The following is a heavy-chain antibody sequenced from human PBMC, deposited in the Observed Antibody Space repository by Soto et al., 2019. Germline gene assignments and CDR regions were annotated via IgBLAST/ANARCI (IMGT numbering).Heavy chain of an antibody. CDR1: GGSINSGDYY. CDR2: IYYSGST. Sequence: PSETLSLTCIVSGGSINSGDYYWSWVRQSPGKGLEWIGYIYYSGSTYYNPSLKSRSTISIDTSKNQFFLDVDSVTAADTAVYYCARLYTGYEALDYWGQGTLVTVSS. J-gene: IGHJ4*02. D-gene: IGHD5-12*01. CDR3: ARLYTGYEALDY. V-gene: IGHV4-30-4*01.